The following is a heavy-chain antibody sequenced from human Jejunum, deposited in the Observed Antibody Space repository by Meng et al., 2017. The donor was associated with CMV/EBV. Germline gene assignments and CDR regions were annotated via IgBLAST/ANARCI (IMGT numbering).Heavy chain of an antibody. CDR1: GFTVTSYA. CDR2: ISGIGGST. J-gene: IGHJ4*02. V-gene: IGHV3-23*01. CDR3: ATDRLSSGYYNDY. D-gene: IGHD3-22*01. Sequence: SGFTVTSYAMSWVRQAPGKGLEWVSGISGIGGSTYYANSVKGRFTISRDISKNTLYLEMNSLKAEDTAVYFCATDRLSSGYYNDYWGQGTLVTVSS.